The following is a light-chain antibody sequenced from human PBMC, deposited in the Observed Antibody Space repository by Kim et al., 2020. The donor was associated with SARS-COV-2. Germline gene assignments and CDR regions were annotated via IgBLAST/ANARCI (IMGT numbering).Light chain of an antibody. J-gene: IGLJ1*01. V-gene: IGLV2-11*01. Sequence: QSALTQPRSVSGSPGQSVTISCTGTRSDVGGYNYVSWYQQHPGKAPKLMIYEVSKRPSGVPDRFSGSKSGNTASLTISGLQAEDEADYYCCSYAGSYALVFGTGTKVTVL. CDR1: RSDVGGYNY. CDR3: CSYAGSYALV. CDR2: EVS.